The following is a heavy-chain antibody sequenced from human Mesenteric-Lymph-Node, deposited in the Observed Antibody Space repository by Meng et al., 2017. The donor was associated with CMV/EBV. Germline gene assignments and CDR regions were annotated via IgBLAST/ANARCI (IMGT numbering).Heavy chain of an antibody. CDR2: IIPIFGTA. V-gene: IGHV1-69*05. D-gene: IGHD2-8*01. CDR3: ASRYCTTASCFDYYYGVDV. J-gene: IGHJ6*02. Sequence: SVKVSCKASGGTFSSYAISWVRQAPGQGLEWMGGIIPIFGTANYAQKFQGRVTITTDEFTGTAYMELSSLRSEDTAVYYCASRYCTTASCFDYYYGVDVWGQGTTVTVSS. CDR1: GGTFSSYA.